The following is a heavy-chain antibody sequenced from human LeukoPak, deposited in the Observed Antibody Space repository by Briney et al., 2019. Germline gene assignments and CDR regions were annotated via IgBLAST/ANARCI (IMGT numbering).Heavy chain of an antibody. Sequence: GESLKISCKGSGYSFTSYWIGWVRQMPAKGLEWVGSIYPGDSDTRYSPSFQGQVTISADKSISTAYLQWSSLKASDTAMYYCARHSTPYYYDSSGYYPYYFDYWGQGTLVTVSS. V-gene: IGHV5-51*01. CDR1: GYSFTSYW. D-gene: IGHD3-22*01. CDR3: ARHSTPYYYDSSGYYPYYFDY. CDR2: IYPGDSDT. J-gene: IGHJ4*02.